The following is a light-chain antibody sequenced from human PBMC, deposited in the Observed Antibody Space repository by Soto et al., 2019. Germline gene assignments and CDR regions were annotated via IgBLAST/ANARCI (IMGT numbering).Light chain of an antibody. CDR2: SAS. CDR1: QSISRY. CDR3: QQSYNGPFT. J-gene: IGKJ3*01. V-gene: IGKV1-39*01. Sequence: DIRMTRSPSSLSASGLDRFTVTCRAGQSISRYLNWYQQRPGKAPKLLIYSASTLQTGVPSRFSGSGSGTDFTLTISSLQPEDFATYYCQQSYNGPFTFGPGTKVDIK.